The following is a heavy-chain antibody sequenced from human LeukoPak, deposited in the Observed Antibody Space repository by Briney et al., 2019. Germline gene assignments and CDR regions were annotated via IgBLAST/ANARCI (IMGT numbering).Heavy chain of an antibody. Sequence: PGRSLRLSCAASGFTFSSYAMHWVRQAPGKGLEWVAVISYDGSNKYYADSVKGRFTISRDNSKNTLYLQMNSLRAEDTAVYYCARGWLGSSSEGFGYWGQGTLVTVSS. V-gene: IGHV3-30-3*01. D-gene: IGHD6-6*01. CDR1: GFTFSSYA. CDR3: ARGWLGSSSEGFGY. J-gene: IGHJ4*02. CDR2: ISYDGSNK.